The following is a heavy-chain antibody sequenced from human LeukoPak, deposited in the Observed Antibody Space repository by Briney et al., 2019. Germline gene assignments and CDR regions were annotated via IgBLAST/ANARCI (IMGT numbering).Heavy chain of an antibody. CDR2: IYYSGST. Sequence: PSETLSLTCTVSGGSISSSSYYWGWIRQPPGKGLEWIGSIYYSGSTYYNPSLKSRVTISVDTSKNQFSLKLSSVTAADTAVYYCARDTQIWSGHPQFDPWGQGTLVTVSS. J-gene: IGHJ5*02. CDR1: GGSISSSSYY. CDR3: ARDTQIWSGHPQFDP. D-gene: IGHD3-3*01. V-gene: IGHV4-39*07.